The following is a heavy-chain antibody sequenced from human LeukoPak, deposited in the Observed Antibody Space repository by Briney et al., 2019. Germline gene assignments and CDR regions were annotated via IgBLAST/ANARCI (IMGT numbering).Heavy chain of an antibody. Sequence: MSSETLSLTCTVSGGSISSYYWSWIRQPPGKGLEWIGYIYYSGSTNYNPSLKSRVTISVDTSKNQFSLKLSSVTAADTAVYYCARENPGYYYGMDVWGQGTTVTVSS. CDR3: ARENPGYYYGMDV. V-gene: IGHV4-59*01. CDR2: IYYSGST. CDR1: GGSISSYY. J-gene: IGHJ6*02.